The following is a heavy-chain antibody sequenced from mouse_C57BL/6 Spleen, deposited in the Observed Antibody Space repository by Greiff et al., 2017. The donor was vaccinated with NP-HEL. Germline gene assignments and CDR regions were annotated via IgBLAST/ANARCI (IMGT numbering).Heavy chain of an antibody. CDR3: ARSTAQAKAWLSY. Sequence: QVQLQQSGAELVKPGASVKLSCKASGYTFTSYWMHWVKQRPGRGLEWIGRIDPTSGGTKYNEKFKSKATLTVDKPSSTAYMQLSSLTSEDSAVYYCARSTAQAKAWLSYWGQGALVTVSA. CDR2: IDPTSGGT. D-gene: IGHD3-2*02. J-gene: IGHJ3*01. CDR1: GYTFTSYW. V-gene: IGHV1-72*01.